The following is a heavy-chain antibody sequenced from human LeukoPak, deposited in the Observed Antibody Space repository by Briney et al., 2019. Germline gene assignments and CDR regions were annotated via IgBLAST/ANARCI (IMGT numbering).Heavy chain of an antibody. Sequence: SETLSLTCTVSGGSISSYYWSWIRQPAGKGLEWIGRIYTSGSTNHNPSLKSRVTMSVDTSKNQFSLKLSSVTAADTAVYYCAREFAIFGVATTYYFDYWGQGTLVTVSS. CDR1: GGSISSYY. D-gene: IGHD3-3*01. CDR2: IYTSGST. V-gene: IGHV4-4*07. J-gene: IGHJ4*02. CDR3: AREFAIFGVATTYYFDY.